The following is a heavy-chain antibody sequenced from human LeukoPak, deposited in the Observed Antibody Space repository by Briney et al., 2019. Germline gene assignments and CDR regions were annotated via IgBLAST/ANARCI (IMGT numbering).Heavy chain of an antibody. Sequence: SETLSLTCTVSDGSISSYYWSWIRQPPGKGLEWIGYIYYNGNTKYNPSLKSRVTISVDTSKNQFSLKLRSVTAADTAVYYCARTYLGYYDSSGYAYYFDYWGQGTLVPVSS. D-gene: IGHD3-22*01. CDR3: ARTYLGYYDSSGYAYYFDY. CDR1: DGSISSYY. CDR2: IYYNGNT. V-gene: IGHV4-59*08. J-gene: IGHJ4*02.